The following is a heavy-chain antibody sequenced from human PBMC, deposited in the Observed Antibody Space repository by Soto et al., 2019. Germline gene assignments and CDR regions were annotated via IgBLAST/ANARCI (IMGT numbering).Heavy chain of an antibody. CDR3: ARDRWGEDGSGSYSLDP. CDR2: IYYSGST. J-gene: IGHJ5*02. Sequence: PSETLSLTCTVSGGSISSYYWSWIRQPPGKGLEWIGYIYYSGSTNYNPSLKSRVTISVDTSKNQFSLKLSSVTAADTAVYYCARDRWGEDGSGSYSLDPWGQGTLVTVSS. V-gene: IGHV4-59*01. CDR1: GGSISSYY. D-gene: IGHD3-10*01.